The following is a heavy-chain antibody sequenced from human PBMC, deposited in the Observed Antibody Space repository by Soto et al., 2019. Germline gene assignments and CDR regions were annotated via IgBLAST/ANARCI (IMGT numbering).Heavy chain of an antibody. CDR3: ARDASTESSGWFYFKN. Sequence: QVQLVDSGGGLVKPGGSLRFSCAASGFTFSDYYMSWMRQAPGRGLEWVSYISPRGTPIYYADAVKGRFTISRDNVKNSLYLQMTSLGAEDTAVYYSARDASTESSGWFYFKNRGQGTLVTVSS. D-gene: IGHD6-19*01. CDR2: ISPRGTPI. J-gene: IGHJ4*02. CDR1: GFTFSDYY. V-gene: IGHV3-11*01.